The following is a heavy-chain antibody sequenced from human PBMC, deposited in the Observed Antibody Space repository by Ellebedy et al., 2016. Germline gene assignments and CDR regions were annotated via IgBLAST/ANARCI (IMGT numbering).Heavy chain of an antibody. CDR1: GFTFNNYW. J-gene: IGHJ4*02. Sequence: GESLKISCAASGFTFNNYWMSWVRQAPGKGLEWVANIKQDGSEKFYVDSVKGRFTISRDNAKNSLYLQMNSLRAEDTAVYFCARGIRPPDYWGQGTLVTVSS. V-gene: IGHV3-7*02. CDR2: IKQDGSEK. CDR3: ARGIRPPDY.